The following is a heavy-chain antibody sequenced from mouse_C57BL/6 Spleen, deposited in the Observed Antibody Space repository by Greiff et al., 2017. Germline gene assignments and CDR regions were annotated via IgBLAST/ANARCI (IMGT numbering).Heavy chain of an antibody. Sequence: EVKVEESGGGLVKPGGSLKLSCAASGFTFSSYTMSWVRQTPEKRLEWVATISGGGGNTYYPDSVKGRFTISRDNAKNTLYLQMSSLRSEDTALYYCARHDYGAMDYWGQGTSVTVSS. CDR2: ISGGGGNT. CDR3: ARHDYGAMDY. J-gene: IGHJ4*01. D-gene: IGHD2-4*01. V-gene: IGHV5-9*01. CDR1: GFTFSSYT.